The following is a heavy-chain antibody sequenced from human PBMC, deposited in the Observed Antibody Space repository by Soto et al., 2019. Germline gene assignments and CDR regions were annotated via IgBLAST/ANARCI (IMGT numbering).Heavy chain of an antibody. CDR1: GYSFTSYW. CDR2: IYPYDSDT. D-gene: IGHD2-2*01. J-gene: IGHJ4*01. CDR3: ARHLVGSTRGNFDY. V-gene: IGHV5-51*01. Sequence: PGESLKISCKTSGYSFTSYWIGWVRQIPGKGMEWMGNIYPYDSDTRYSPSFQGQVTISADTSITTAYLQWSGLRASDTAMYFCARHLVGSTRGNFDYWGQGILVTVSS.